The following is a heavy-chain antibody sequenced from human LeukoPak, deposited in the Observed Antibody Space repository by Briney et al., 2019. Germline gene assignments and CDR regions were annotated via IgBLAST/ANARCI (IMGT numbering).Heavy chain of an antibody. CDR3: ARVGSYNFDY. CDR1: SGSISTYY. CDR2: ISYTGIT. D-gene: IGHD1-26*01. Sequence: SETLSLTCTVSSGSISTYYWSWIRQPPGKGLEWIGYISYTGITNYNPSLKSRLTMSVDPSKNQFSLKLSSVTAADTAVYYCARVGSYNFDYWGQGTLVTVSS. J-gene: IGHJ4*02. V-gene: IGHV4-59*01.